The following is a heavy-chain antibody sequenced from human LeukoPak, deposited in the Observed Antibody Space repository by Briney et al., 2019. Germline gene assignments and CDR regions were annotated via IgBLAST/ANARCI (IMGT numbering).Heavy chain of an antibody. CDR3: AKDTETTWQSAMVTDFDY. D-gene: IGHD5-18*01. J-gene: IGHJ4*02. Sequence: PGGSLRLSCAASGFTFSSYDMSWVPQAPGKGLEWVSAISASGGGTYYADSVKGRFTISRDNSKNTLFLQMNSLRAEDTAVYFCAKDTETTWQSAMVTDFDYWGQGTLVTVSS. CDR2: ISASGGGT. V-gene: IGHV3-23*01. CDR1: GFTFSSYD.